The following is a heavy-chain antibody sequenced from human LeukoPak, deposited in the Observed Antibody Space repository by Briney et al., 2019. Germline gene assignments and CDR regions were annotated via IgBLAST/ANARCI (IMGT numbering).Heavy chain of an antibody. CDR2: ISSSGSTI. D-gene: IGHD3-22*01. CDR3: ARAWITMIVAGY. V-gene: IGHV3-11*04. CDR1: GFTFSDYY. J-gene: IGHJ4*02. Sequence: GGSLRLSCAASGFTFSDYYMSWIRQAPGKGLEWVSYISSSGSTIYYADSVKGRFTISRDNSKNTLYLQMNSLRAEDTAVYYCARAWITMIVAGYWGQGTLVTVSS.